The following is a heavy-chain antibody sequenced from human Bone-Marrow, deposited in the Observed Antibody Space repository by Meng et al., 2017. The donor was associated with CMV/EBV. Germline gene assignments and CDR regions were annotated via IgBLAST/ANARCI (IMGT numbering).Heavy chain of an antibody. Sequence: GEFLKTSCKSFGYTFDKYWIGWVREMPGKGLDWMAIIFHGDSETRCNPSFEGQATISADKSISTTDLQWSSLKASDTAIYFCARTDTEGYCSGTSCFDAFDFWGQGTVVTVSS. V-gene: IGHV5-51*01. D-gene: IGHD2-15*01. CDR1: GYTFDKYW. CDR3: ARTDTEGYCSGTSCFDAFDF. CDR2: IFHGDSET. J-gene: IGHJ3*01.